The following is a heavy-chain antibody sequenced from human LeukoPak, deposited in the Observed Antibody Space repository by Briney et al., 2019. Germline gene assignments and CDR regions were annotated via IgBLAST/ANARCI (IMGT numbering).Heavy chain of an antibody. J-gene: IGHJ4*02. V-gene: IGHV1-2*02. D-gene: IGHD3-22*01. Sequence: ASVKVSCKASGYTFTGYYMHWVRQAPGQGLEWMGWINPNSGGTNYAQKFQGRVTMTRDTSISTAYMELRRLRSDDTAVYYCARSHYYDSSGYYFLWGQGTLVTVSS. CDR2: INPNSGGT. CDR1: GYTFTGYY. CDR3: ARSHYYDSSGYYFL.